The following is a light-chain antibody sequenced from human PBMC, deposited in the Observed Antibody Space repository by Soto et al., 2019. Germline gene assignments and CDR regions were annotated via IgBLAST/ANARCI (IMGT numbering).Light chain of an antibody. CDR2: EVN. CDR1: SSDVGGYHY. J-gene: IGLJ3*02. Sequence: QSVLTQPASVSGSPGQSITISCTGTSSDVGGYHYVSWYQHHPGKAPKLIIYEVNHRPSGVSNRFSGSKSGNMASLSISGLQSEDEANYYCSSHTSSSNNWVFGGGTKLTVL. V-gene: IGLV2-14*01. CDR3: SSHTSSSNNWV.